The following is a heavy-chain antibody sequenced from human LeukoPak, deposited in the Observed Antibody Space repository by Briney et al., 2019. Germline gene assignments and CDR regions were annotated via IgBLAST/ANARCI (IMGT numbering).Heavy chain of an antibody. CDR1: GFSFSSDA. V-gene: IGHV3-23*01. CDR2: ISGGGDST. J-gene: IGHJ5*02. Sequence: PGATVRLSWVASGFSFSSDAMSWVRQAPGTELEFVPVISGGGDSTYYSDFVKGRFTISRDNSKNTPYLQMNSLRGEDTGVYFCAKDVSPNWFDPWGEGILVTVSS. CDR3: AKDVSPNWFDP.